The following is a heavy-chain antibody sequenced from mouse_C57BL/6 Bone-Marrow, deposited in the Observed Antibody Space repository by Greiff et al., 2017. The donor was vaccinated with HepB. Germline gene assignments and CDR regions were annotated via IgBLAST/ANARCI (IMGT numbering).Heavy chain of an antibody. D-gene: IGHD2-4*01. CDR3: ARRDYRAMDY. V-gene: IGHV5-15*01. J-gene: IGHJ4*01. CDR2: ISNLAYSI. Sequence: EVKLMESGGGLVQPGGSLKLSCAASGFTFSDYGMAWVRQAPRKGPEWVAFISNLAYSIYYADTVTGRFTISRENAKNTLYLEMSSLRSEDTAMYYCARRDYRAMDYWGQGTSVTVSS. CDR1: GFTFSDYG.